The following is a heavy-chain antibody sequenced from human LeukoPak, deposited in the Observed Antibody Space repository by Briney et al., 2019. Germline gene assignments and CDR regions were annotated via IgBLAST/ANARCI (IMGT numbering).Heavy chain of an antibody. D-gene: IGHD3-10*01. J-gene: IGHJ6*03. CDR2: INPNSGGT. CDR1: GYTFTGYY. CDR3: ARGHMVRGVMGYYYYYMDV. Sequence: GAPVKVSCKASGYTFTGYYMHWVGQAPGQGLEWMGWINPNSGGTNYAQKFQGRVTMTRDTSISTAYMELSRLRSDDTAVYYCARGHMVRGVMGYYYYYMDVWGKGTTVTVSS. V-gene: IGHV1-2*02.